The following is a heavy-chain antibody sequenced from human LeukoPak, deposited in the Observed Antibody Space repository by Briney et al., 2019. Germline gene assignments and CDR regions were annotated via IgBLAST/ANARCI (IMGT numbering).Heavy chain of an antibody. V-gene: IGHV4-59*01. CDR1: GGFISSYY. J-gene: IGHJ3*02. Sequence: SETLSLTCTVSGGFISSYYWSWIRQPPGKGLEWIGYIYYSGSTNYNPSLKSRVTISVDTSKNQFSLKLSRVTAADTAVYYCATKGPSDAFDIWGQGTMVTVSS. CDR3: ATKGPSDAFDI. CDR2: IYYSGST.